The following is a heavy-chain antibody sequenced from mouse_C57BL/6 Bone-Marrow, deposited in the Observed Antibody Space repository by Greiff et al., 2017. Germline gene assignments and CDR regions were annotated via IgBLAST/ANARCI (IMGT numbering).Heavy chain of an antibody. CDR1: GYAFSSSW. CDR3: ARGDSNYFWFAY. D-gene: IGHD2-5*01. CDR2: IYPGDGDT. V-gene: IGHV1-82*01. Sequence: QVQLQQSGPELVKPGASVTISCKASGYAFSSSWMNWVKQRPGKGLEWIGRIYPGDGDTNYNGKFKGKATLTADKSSSTAYMQLSSLTSEDSAVYFCARGDSNYFWFAYWGQGTLVTVSA. J-gene: IGHJ3*01.